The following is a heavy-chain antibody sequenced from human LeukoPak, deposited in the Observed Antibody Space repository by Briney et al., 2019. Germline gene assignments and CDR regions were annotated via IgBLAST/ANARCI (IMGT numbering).Heavy chain of an antibody. V-gene: IGHV4-34*01. CDR3: ARGFSDSSGYYYQYYYYYGMDV. J-gene: IGHJ6*02. Sequence: SETLSLTCAVYGGSFSGYYWSWIRQPPGKGLEWIGEINHSGSTNYNPSLKSRVTISVDTSKNQFSLKLSSVTAADTAVYYCARGFSDSSGYYYQYYYYYGMDVWGQGTTDTVSS. CDR1: GGSFSGYY. CDR2: INHSGST. D-gene: IGHD3-22*01.